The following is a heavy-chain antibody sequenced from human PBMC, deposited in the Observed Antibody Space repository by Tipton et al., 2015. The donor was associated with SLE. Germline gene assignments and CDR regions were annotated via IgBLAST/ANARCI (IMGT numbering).Heavy chain of an antibody. CDR1: GYTFTSYY. CDR3: ARGNRTHDAFDI. V-gene: IGHV1-46*01. CDR2: INPRGGST. J-gene: IGHJ3*02. Sequence: QSGAEVKKPGASVKVSCKASGYTFTSYYMHWVRQAPGQGLEWMGIINPRGGSTSYAQKFQGRVTMTRDTSTSTVYMELSSLRSEDPAVYYCARGNRTHDAFDIWGQGTMVTVSS. D-gene: IGHD1-14*01.